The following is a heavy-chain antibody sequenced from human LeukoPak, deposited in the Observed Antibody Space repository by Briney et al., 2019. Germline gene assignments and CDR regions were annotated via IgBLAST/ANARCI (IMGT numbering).Heavy chain of an antibody. D-gene: IGHD2-15*01. V-gene: IGHV3-7*05. CDR2: IKQDGSDK. Sequence: PGGSLRLSCAASGFTFSSYWMSWVRQAPGKGLEWVANIKQDGSDKYYVDSEKGRFTISRDNAKNSLYLQMNSLRAEDTAVYYCARSLGYCSAGSCFPFDYWGQGTLVTVSS. J-gene: IGHJ4*02. CDR1: GFTFSSYW. CDR3: ARSLGYCSAGSCFPFDY.